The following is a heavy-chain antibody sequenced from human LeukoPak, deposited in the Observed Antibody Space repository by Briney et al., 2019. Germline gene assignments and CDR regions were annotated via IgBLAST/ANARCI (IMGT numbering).Heavy chain of an antibody. Sequence: PSETLSLTCTVSGGSITRYYWSWIRQPAGKGLEWIGRIYTSGSTNYNPSLKSRVTISVDTSKNQFSLKLSSVTAADTAVYYCAGSEWLSGGYWGQGTLVTVSS. CDR3: AGSEWLSGGY. D-gene: IGHD3-3*01. J-gene: IGHJ4*02. V-gene: IGHV4-4*07. CDR2: IYTSGST. CDR1: GGSITRYY.